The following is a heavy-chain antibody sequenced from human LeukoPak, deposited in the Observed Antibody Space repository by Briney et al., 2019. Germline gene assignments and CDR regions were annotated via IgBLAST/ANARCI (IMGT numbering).Heavy chain of an antibody. V-gene: IGHV3-53*01. CDR1: GFTVSSNY. CDR2: IYSGGST. CDR3: ARVSVAAAGKLYFQH. Sequence: PGGSLRLSCAASGFTVSSNYMSWVRQAPGKGLEWVSVIYSGGSTYYADSVKGRFTISRDNSKNTLYLQMNSLRAEDTAVYYCARVSVAAAGKLYFQHWGQGTLVTVSS. J-gene: IGHJ1*01. D-gene: IGHD6-13*01.